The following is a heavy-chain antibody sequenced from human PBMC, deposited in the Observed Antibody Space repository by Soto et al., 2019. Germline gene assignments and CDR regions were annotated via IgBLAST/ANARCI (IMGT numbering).Heavy chain of an antibody. V-gene: IGHV4-59*01. CDR3: ARMNYYDTSGYPFDY. CDR1: GGSISRYY. J-gene: IGHJ4*02. D-gene: IGHD3-22*01. Sequence: SETLPLPGTFSGGSISRYYGRWIRHPPGKGLEWIGYIYFRGTTNYTPSLKSRVTMSADTSKNQFSLKLNSVTAADTAVYYCARMNYYDTSGYPFDYWGQGMMVTVS. CDR2: IYFRGTT.